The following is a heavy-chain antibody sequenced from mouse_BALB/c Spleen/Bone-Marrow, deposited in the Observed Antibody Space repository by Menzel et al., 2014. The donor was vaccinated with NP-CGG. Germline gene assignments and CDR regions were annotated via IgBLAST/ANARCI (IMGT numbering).Heavy chain of an antibody. CDR2: IDPANGNT. D-gene: IGHD1-1*01. CDR1: GFNIKDTY. V-gene: IGHV14-3*02. J-gene: IGHJ4*01. CDR3: ARRLRFAMDY. Sequence: VQLKESGAELVKPGASVKLSCTASGFNIKDTYIHWVKQRPEQGLEWIGRIDPANGNTKYDPKFQGKATITADTSSNTAYLQLSSLTSEDTAVYHCARRLRFAMDYWGQGTSVTVSS.